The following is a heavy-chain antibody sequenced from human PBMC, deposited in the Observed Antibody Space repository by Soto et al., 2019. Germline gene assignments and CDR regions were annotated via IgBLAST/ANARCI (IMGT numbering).Heavy chain of an antibody. V-gene: IGHV4-31*03. CDR2: IYYSGST. CDR1: GGSISSCCYY. D-gene: IGHD2-15*01. J-gene: IGHJ4*02. Sequence: SETLSLTCTVSGGSISSCCYYWSWIRQHPGKGLEWIGYIYYSGSTYYNPSLKSRVTISVDTSKNQFSLKLSSVTAADTAVYYCARDRGGSCFDYWGQGTLVTVSS. CDR3: ARDRGGSCFDY.